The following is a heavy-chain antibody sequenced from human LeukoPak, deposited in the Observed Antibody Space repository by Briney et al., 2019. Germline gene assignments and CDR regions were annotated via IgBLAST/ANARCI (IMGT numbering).Heavy chain of an antibody. Sequence: ASLKVSCKASGGTFSSYAISSVRQAPSQGLKWMGGIIPIFGTANYAQKFQGRVTITADESTSTAYMELSSLRSEDTAVYYCARGLGGVMVRGVPPQHWGQGTLVTVSS. CDR3: ARGLGGVMVRGVPPQH. CDR2: IIPIFGTA. D-gene: IGHD3-10*01. J-gene: IGHJ4*02. V-gene: IGHV1-69*13. CDR1: GGTFSSYA.